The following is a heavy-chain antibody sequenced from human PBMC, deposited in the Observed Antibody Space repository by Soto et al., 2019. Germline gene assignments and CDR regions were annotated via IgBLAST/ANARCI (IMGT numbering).Heavy chain of an antibody. CDR3: AISSGHSVPSYFDD. CDR1: GYRFTSYG. CDR2: VTPHNGNT. J-gene: IGHJ4*02. Sequence: ASVKVSCKASGYRFTSYGGSWVREAPGQGLEWMGWVTPHNGNTNYAQKFQGRVAMTADTSTTTAYMELRSLRSDDTAVYYCAISSGHSVPSYFDDWGQGTLVTVSS. V-gene: IGHV1-18*01. D-gene: IGHD6-19*01.